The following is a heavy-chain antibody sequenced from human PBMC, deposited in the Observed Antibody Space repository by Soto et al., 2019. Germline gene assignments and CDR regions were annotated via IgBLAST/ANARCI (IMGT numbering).Heavy chain of an antibody. D-gene: IGHD5-12*01. CDR1: GFTFDDYA. J-gene: IGHJ3*02. V-gene: IGHV3-9*01. CDR2: ISWNSGSI. CDR3: AKDRIKWLRANAFDI. Sequence: GGSLRLSCAASGFTFDDYAMHWVRQAPGKGLEWVSGISWNSGSIGYADSVKGRFTISRDNAKNSLYLQMNSLRAEDTALYYCAKDRIKWLRANAFDIWGQGTMVTVSS.